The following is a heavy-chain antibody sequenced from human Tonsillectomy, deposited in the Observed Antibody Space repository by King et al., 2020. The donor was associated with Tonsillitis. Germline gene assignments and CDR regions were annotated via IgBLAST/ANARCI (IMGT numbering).Heavy chain of an antibody. Sequence: VQLVESGGGLVKPGGSLRLSCAASGFTFSSYSMNWVRQAPGKGLEWVSSISSSSSYIYYADSVKGRFTISRDNAKNSLYLQMNSLRAEDTAVYYCARASIAAAADPGGDWFDPWGQGTLVTVSS. CDR3: ARASIAAAADPGGDWFDP. V-gene: IGHV3-21*01. D-gene: IGHD6-13*01. CDR2: ISSSSSYI. CDR1: GFTFSSYS. J-gene: IGHJ5*02.